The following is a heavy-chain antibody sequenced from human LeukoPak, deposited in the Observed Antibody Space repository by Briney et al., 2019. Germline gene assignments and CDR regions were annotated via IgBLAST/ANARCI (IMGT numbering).Heavy chain of an antibody. CDR2: ISWNSGGI. J-gene: IGHJ4*02. CDR3: AKSGGANYYDSSGYRFDY. CDR1: GFTFDDYA. D-gene: IGHD3-22*01. V-gene: IGHV3-9*01. Sequence: GGSLRLSCAASGFTFDDYAMHWVRQAPGKGLEWVSGISWNSGGIGYADSVKGRFTISRDNAKNSLYLQMNSLRAEDTALYYCAKSGGANYYDSSGYRFDYWGQGTLVTVSS.